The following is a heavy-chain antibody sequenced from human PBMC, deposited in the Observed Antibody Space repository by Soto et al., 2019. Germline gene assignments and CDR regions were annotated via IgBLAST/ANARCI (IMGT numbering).Heavy chain of an antibody. CDR1: GFTFSNYG. J-gene: IGHJ4*02. CDR3: ARDRELGYCSSTSCYSFDY. Sequence: QVQLVESGGGVVQPXXSLRLSCAASGFTFSNYGMHWVRQAPGKGLEWVAVISYDGSNKYYADSVKGRFTISRDNSKNTLYLHMNSLRAEDTAVYYCARDRELGYCSSTSCYSFDYWGQGTLVTVSS. D-gene: IGHD2-2*01. V-gene: IGHV3-30*03. CDR2: ISYDGSNK.